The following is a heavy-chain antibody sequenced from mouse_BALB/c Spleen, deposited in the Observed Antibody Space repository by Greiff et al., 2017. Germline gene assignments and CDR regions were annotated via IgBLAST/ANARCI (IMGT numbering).Heavy chain of an antibody. CDR1: GYTFTSYW. D-gene: IGHD2-14*01. CDR2: ILPGGGST. J-gene: IGHJ3*01. CDR3: AGGYPWFAY. Sequence: LQQPGSELVRPGASVKLSCKASGYTFTSYWMHWVKQRHGQGLEWIGEILPGGGSTNYNEKFKGKATFTADTSSNTAYMQLSSLTSEDSAVYYCAGGYPWFAYWGQGTLVTVSA. V-gene: IGHV1S22*01.